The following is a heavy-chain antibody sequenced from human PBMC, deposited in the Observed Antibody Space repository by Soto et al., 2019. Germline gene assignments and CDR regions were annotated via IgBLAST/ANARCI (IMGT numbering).Heavy chain of an antibody. D-gene: IGHD6-13*01. CDR2: IYYSGST. CDR3: ARHRDSSSWDATPRGYYYYGMDV. CDR1: GGSISSSSYY. J-gene: IGHJ6*02. V-gene: IGHV4-39*01. Sequence: PSETVSLTCTVSGGSISSSSYYWGWIRQPPGKGLEWIGSIYYSGSTYYNPSLKSRVTISVDTSKNQFSLKLSSVTAADTAVYYCARHRDSSSWDATPRGYYYYGMDVWGQGTTVT.